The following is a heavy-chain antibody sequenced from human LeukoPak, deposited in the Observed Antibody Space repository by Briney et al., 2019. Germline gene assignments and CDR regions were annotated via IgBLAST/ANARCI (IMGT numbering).Heavy chain of an antibody. Sequence: ASVKVSCKASGYTFVNYGINWVRQSPGQGLEWMGWISIYSGNAKYAPKFQGRVTMTRDTSTNTAYMELGSLRSDDTAVYYCARDVGYSSGIFDYWGQGTLVTVSS. V-gene: IGHV1-18*01. CDR3: ARDVGYSSGIFDY. CDR2: ISIYSGNA. CDR1: GYTFVNYG. J-gene: IGHJ4*02. D-gene: IGHD6-19*01.